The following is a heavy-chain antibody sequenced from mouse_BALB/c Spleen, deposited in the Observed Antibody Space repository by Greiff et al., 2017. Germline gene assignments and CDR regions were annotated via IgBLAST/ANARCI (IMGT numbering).Heavy chain of an antibody. CDR2: IWAGGST. CDR3: ARVRDGNYGYFDV. J-gene: IGHJ1*01. CDR1: GFSLTSYG. V-gene: IGHV2-9*02. D-gene: IGHD2-1*01. Sequence: VKLMESGPGLVAPSQSLSITCTVSGFSLTSYGVHWVRQPPGKGLEWLGVIWAGGSTNYNSALMSRLSISKDNSKSQVFLKMNSLQTDDTAMYYCARVRDGNYGYFDVWGAGTTVTVSS.